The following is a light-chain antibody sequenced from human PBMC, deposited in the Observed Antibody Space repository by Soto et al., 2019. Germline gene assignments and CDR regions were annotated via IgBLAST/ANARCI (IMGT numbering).Light chain of an antibody. CDR3: QQYDSSPRT. CDR1: QSFSSY. J-gene: IGKJ1*01. CDR2: GAS. V-gene: IGKV3-20*01. Sequence: EIVLTQSPATLSLSPGERATLSCRASQSFSSYLAWYQQRPGQAPRLLIYGASSRATGIPDRFSGSGSGTDFTLTISRLEPEDFAVYYCQQYDSSPRTFGQGTKVDIK.